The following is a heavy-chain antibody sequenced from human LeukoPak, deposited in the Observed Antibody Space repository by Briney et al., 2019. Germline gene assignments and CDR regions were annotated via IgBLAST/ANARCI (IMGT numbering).Heavy chain of an antibody. CDR3: ARDGYCRGSSCPFQH. V-gene: IGHV1-2*02. CDR1: GYTFIAYF. D-gene: IGHD2-2*03. Sequence: ASVKVSCKASGYTFIAYFMFWVRQAPGQGLEWMGWINPNSGATGHAQKFQGRVTMTRDTSISTSYMEVTGLRSDDTAVYFCARDGYCRGSSCPFQHWGQGTMVTVSS. CDR2: INPNSGAT. J-gene: IGHJ1*01.